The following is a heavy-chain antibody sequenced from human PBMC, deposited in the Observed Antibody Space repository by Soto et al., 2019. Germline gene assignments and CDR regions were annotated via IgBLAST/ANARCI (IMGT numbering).Heavy chain of an antibody. CDR1: GDTYFNYW. D-gene: IGHD3-9*01. V-gene: IGHV5-51*01. Sequence: VQLVQSGPEVKESGESLKISCQASGDTYFNYWVVWVRQLPEKSLEYMGGIYPADSETRYNPSFQGQVTMSVDKSINTAYLQWSSLKDSDSGIYYCARQPAIFEPFDPWGQGTLVTVSS. CDR2: IYPADSET. J-gene: IGHJ5*02. CDR3: ARQPAIFEPFDP.